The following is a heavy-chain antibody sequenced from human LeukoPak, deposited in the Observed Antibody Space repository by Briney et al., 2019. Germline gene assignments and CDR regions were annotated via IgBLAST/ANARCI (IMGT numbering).Heavy chain of an antibody. D-gene: IGHD6-19*01. Sequence: GGSLRLSCTASGFTFSHYPMTWVRQAPGKGLEWVSLISDGGDYTYYADSVKGRFTIPRDNSKNTLYLQMNSLRAEDTAVYYCAKGGWADFWGQGTLVTVSS. CDR2: ISDGGDYT. J-gene: IGHJ4*02. CDR3: AKGGWADF. V-gene: IGHV3-23*01. CDR1: GFTFSHYP.